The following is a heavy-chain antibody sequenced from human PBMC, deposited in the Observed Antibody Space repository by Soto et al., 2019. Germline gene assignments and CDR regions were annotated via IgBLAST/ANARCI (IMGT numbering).Heavy chain of an antibody. D-gene: IGHD3-22*01. CDR1: GFTFSSYW. V-gene: IGHV3-74*01. CDR2: INSDGSST. J-gene: IGHJ4*02. Sequence: GRSLRLSCAASGFTFSSYWMHWVRQAPGKGLVWVSRINSDGSSTSYADSVKGRFTISRDNAKNTLYLQMNSLRAEDTAVYYCAIRASYYDSSGYFDYCGEGTLVTVSS. CDR3: AIRASYYDSSGYFDY.